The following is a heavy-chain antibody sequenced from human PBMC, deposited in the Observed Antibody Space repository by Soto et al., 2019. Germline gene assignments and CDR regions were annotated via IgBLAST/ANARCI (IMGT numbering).Heavy chain of an antibody. J-gene: IGHJ4*02. Sequence: QVQLVQSGAEVKKPGASVKVSCKASCYTFTNFGISWVRQAPGQGLEWMGWINAYNGNTNYAQNFQGRVTMTTDTPTSTASMELRSLRSDDTAVYYCARGRTPIDYRGQGTLVTVSS. D-gene: IGHD2-15*01. CDR3: ARGRTPIDY. CDR2: INAYNGNT. CDR1: CYTFTNFG. V-gene: IGHV1-18*01.